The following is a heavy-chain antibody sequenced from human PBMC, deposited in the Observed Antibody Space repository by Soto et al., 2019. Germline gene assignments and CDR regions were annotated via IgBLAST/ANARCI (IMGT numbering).Heavy chain of an antibody. V-gene: IGHV4-59*01. J-gene: IGHJ4*02. CDR3: ARLAYTSGFTFDY. CDR2: IYYSGST. CDR1: GGSINNNY. D-gene: IGHD5-18*01. Sequence: SETLSLTCTVSGGSINNNYWSWIRQPPGKGLEWIGYIYYSGSTNYNSSLKSRVTISIDTSKNQFSLKLNSVTAADTAVYFCARLAYTSGFTFDYWGRGTLVTVSS.